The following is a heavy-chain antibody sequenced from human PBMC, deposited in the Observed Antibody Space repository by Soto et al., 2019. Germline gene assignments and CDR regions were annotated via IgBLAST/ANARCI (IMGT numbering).Heavy chain of an antibody. CDR1: GDTFSIYP. V-gene: IGHV1-69*01. Sequence: QVQLVQSGAEVKKPGSSVKVSCKASGDTFSIYPFSWVRQAPGQGLEWMGGIIPIFKTINYAQKFQGKVTITADESTTTTYMEMNSLRYEDTAVYYCARGWFGELYWFDSWGQGTLVTVSS. J-gene: IGHJ5*01. CDR2: IIPIFKTI. CDR3: ARGWFGELYWFDS. D-gene: IGHD3-10*01.